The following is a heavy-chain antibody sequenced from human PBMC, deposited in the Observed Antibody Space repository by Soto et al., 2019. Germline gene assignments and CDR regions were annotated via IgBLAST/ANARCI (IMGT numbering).Heavy chain of an antibody. CDR2: MNPSSGET. CDR3: ARLAEYCNGIKCYSNFDF. J-gene: IGHJ4*01. D-gene: IGHD2-15*01. Sequence: ASVKVSCKTSGYNFTNFDINWVRQAPGRGLVWMGWMNPSSGETGSAQNFQGRVTMTRDISTRTFFMQLTSLRSEDAAIYYCARLAEYCNGIKCYSNFDFWGRGTQVTVSS. CDR1: GYNFTNFD. V-gene: IGHV1-8*01.